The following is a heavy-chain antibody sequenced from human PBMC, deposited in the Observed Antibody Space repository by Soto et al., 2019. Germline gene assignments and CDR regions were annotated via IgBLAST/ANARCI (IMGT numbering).Heavy chain of an antibody. CDR2: TGFGGNTI. J-gene: IGHJ4*02. CDR1: GFIFSDFY. D-gene: IGHD3-3*01. CDR3: GKGDTIFGVVDD. V-gene: IGHV3-11*04. Sequence: PGGSLRLSCAASGFIFSDFYMSWIRQAPGKGLEWLSYTGFGGNTIYYADSVKARFTVSRDNAKNSVFLQMNSLRPEDTALYYCGKGDTIFGVVDDWGPGTLVTVSS.